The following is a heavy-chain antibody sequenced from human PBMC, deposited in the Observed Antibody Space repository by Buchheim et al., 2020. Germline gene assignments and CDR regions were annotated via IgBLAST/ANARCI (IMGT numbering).Heavy chain of an antibody. CDR2: MSSDSDVI. CDR1: GFTFSTYS. CDR3: GREIAGAPTDF. V-gene: IGHV3-21*01. J-gene: IGHJ4*02. Sequence: EVQLVESGGGLVKPGGSLRLSCAASGFTFSTYSMNWARQPPGRGLEWVSSMSSDSDVIYYSDSVKGRFTISRDNAKTSLYLQMNSQRDENTAVYYCGREIAGAPTDFWGQGTL. D-gene: IGHD1-26*01.